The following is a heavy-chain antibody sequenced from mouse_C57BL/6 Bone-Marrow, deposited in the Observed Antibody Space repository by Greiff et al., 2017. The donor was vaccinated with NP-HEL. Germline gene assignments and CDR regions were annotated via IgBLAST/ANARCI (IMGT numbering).Heavy chain of an antibody. CDR1: GFSLTSYA. Sequence: VKLMESGPGLVAPSQSLSITCTVSGFSLTSYAISWVRQPPGKGLEWLGVIWTGGGTNYNSALKSRLSISKDNSKSQVFLKMNSLQTDDTARYYCARTYDGYPYYFDYWGQGTTLTVSS. CDR2: IWTGGGT. CDR3: ARTYDGYPYYFDY. V-gene: IGHV2-9-1*01. D-gene: IGHD2-3*01. J-gene: IGHJ2*01.